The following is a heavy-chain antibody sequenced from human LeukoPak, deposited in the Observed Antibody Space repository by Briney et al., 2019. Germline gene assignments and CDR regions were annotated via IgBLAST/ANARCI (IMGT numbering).Heavy chain of an antibody. D-gene: IGHD3-10*01. V-gene: IGHV1-69*01. CDR1: GGTFSSYA. J-gene: IGHJ6*04. CDR2: IIPIFGTA. CDR3: ARDFPGRVRGVISYGMDV. Sequence: GSSVKVSCKASGGTFSSYAISWVRQAPGQGLEWMGGIIPIFGTANYAQKFQGRVTITADESTSTAYMELSSLRSEDTAVYYCARDFPGRVRGVISYGMDVWGKGTTVTVSS.